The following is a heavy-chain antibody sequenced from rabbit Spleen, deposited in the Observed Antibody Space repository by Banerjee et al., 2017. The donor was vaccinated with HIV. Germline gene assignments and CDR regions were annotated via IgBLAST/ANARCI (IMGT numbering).Heavy chain of an antibody. Sequence: QSLEESGGDLVKPGASLTLTCTASGVSFSGDSYMCWVRQAPGKGLEWIACIYAGSSGSTYYANWAKGRFTISKTSSTTVTLQMTSLTVADTATYLCARDLAGAIGWNFYLWGPGTLVTVS. CDR1: GVSFSGDSY. CDR3: ARDLAGAIGWNFYL. V-gene: IGHV1S40*01. J-gene: IGHJ4*01. CDR2: IYAGSSGST. D-gene: IGHD4-1*01.